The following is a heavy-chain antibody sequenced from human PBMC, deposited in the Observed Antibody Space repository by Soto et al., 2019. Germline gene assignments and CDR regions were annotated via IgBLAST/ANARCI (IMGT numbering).Heavy chain of an antibody. Sequence: GASVKVSCKASGGTFSSYAISWVRQAPGQGLEWMGGIIPIFGTANYAQKFQGRVTITADESTSTAYMELSSLRSEDTAVYYCAALITMVRGVLSTTNWFDPWGQGTLVTVSS. CDR2: IIPIFGTA. CDR1: GGTFSSYA. CDR3: AALITMVRGVLSTTNWFDP. D-gene: IGHD3-10*01. V-gene: IGHV1-69*13. J-gene: IGHJ5*02.